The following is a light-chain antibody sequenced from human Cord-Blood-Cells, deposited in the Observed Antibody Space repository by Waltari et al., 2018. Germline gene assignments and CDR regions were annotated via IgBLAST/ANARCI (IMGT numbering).Light chain of an antibody. CDR3: QRYNNWPPWT. CDR2: GAS. V-gene: IGKV3-15*01. J-gene: IGKJ1*01. Sequence: EIVMTHSPATLSVSPGERVTLSCRASQSVSSNLAWYQQKPGQAPRLLIYGASTRATGIPARFSGSGSGTEFTLTISSLQSEDFAVYYCQRYNNWPPWTFGQGTKVEIK. CDR1: QSVSSN.